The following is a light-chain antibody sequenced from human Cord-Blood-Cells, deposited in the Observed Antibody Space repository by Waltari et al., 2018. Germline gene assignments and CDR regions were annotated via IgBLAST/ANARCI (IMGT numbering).Light chain of an antibody. CDR2: EGS. Sequence: QSALTQPASVFGSPGQSLTLSCPGTSSDVGSYNLVPWYQQHPGKAPKHMIYEGSKRPSGVSNRFSGPKSGNTASLTISGLQAEDEADYYCCSYAGSSTLVFGGGTKLTVL. V-gene: IGLV2-23*01. J-gene: IGLJ3*02. CDR3: CSYAGSSTLV. CDR1: SSDVGSYNL.